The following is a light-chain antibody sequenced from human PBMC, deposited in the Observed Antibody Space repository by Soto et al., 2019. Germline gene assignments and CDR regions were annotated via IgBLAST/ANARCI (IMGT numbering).Light chain of an antibody. CDR3: QQYNSLWT. Sequence: DVQMTQSPSSLSASVGDRVTITCRASQNIDIYLNWYQQKPGRPPTLLIYTTSRLQSGVPIRFSGSGSGTDFTLTISNLQPDDFATYYCQQYNSLWTFGQGTKVEIK. V-gene: IGKV1-39*01. J-gene: IGKJ1*01. CDR1: QNIDIY. CDR2: TTS.